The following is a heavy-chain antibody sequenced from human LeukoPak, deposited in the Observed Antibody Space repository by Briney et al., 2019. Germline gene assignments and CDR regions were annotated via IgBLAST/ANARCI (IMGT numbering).Heavy chain of an antibody. D-gene: IGHD3-22*01. CDR3: ARKVPNDSSGYYYRGQFDP. Sequence: VKVSCKASGGTFSNYAISWVRQAPGQGLEWMGGIIPIFGTANYAQKFQGRVTITADKSTSTAYMELSSLRSEDTAVYYCARKVPNDSSGYYYRGQFDPWGQGTLVTVSS. V-gene: IGHV1-69*13. CDR1: GGTFSNYA. J-gene: IGHJ5*02. CDR2: IIPIFGTA.